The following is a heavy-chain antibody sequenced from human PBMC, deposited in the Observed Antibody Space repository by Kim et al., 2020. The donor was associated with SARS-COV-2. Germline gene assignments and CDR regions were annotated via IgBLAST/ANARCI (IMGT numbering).Heavy chain of an antibody. CDR3: AKGRSDAMKGLGPPPYDAFDI. CDR2: IMARGGST. V-gene: IGHV3-23*01. D-gene: IGHD2-2*01. Sequence: GGSLRLSCAASGFTSSSYGMSWVRQAPGKGLEWVSSIMARGGSTHYADSVKGGFTISRDDSKRTLYRKMNSLRAEDTAVYYCAKGRSDAMKGLGPPPYDAFDIWGLGTMVTVFS. J-gene: IGHJ3*02. CDR1: GFTSSSYG.